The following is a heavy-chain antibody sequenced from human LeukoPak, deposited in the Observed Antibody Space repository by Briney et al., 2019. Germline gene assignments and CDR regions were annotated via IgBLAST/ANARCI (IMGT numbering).Heavy chain of an antibody. CDR3: ARNGIGVSRYYYYMDV. Sequence: PSETLSLTCTVSGGSISSYYWSWIRQPAGKGLEWIGRIYTSGSTNYNPSLKSRVTMSVDTSKNQFSLKLSSVTAADTAVYYCARNGIGVSRYYYYMDVWGKGTTVTISS. CDR2: IYTSGST. D-gene: IGHD5/OR15-5a*01. J-gene: IGHJ6*03. CDR1: GGSISSYY. V-gene: IGHV4-4*07.